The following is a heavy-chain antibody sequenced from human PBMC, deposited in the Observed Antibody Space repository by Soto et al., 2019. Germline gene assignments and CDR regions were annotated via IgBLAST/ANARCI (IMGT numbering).Heavy chain of an antibody. CDR3: ATRRGYSYGSAYGMDV. D-gene: IGHD5-18*01. Sequence: GGSLRLSCAASGCTFISYAMIWVRQAPGKGLEWVSAISGSGGSTYYADSVKGRFTISRDNSKNTLYLQMNSLRAEDTAVYYCATRRGYSYGSAYGMDVWGQGTTVTVS. CDR1: GCTFISYA. V-gene: IGHV3-23*01. J-gene: IGHJ6*02. CDR2: ISGSGGST.